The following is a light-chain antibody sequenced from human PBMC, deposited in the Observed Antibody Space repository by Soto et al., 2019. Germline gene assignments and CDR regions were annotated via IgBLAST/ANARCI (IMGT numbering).Light chain of an antibody. CDR2: GAS. J-gene: IGKJ1*01. V-gene: IGKV3-20*01. CDR3: QQYAASPRT. CDR1: QSVSSNY. Sequence: EIVLTQSPGTLSLSPRERVTLSCRASQSVSSNYLAWYQHKPGQAPRLLIYGASSRAPGIPDRFSGSGSGTDFTLTISRLEPEDFAVYYCQQYAASPRTFGQGTQVEVK.